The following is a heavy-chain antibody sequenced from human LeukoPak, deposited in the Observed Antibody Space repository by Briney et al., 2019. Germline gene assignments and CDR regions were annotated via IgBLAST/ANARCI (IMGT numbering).Heavy chain of an antibody. J-gene: IGHJ4*02. V-gene: IGHV1-2*02. CDR1: GYTFTSYY. CDR3: ATDLYGGTSATFDY. D-gene: IGHD4-23*01. Sequence: ASVKVSCKASGYTFTSYYMHWVRQAPGQGLEWMGWINPNSGGTYYAQKFQGRVTMTSDTSISTAYMELSRLRSDNTAVYYCATDLYGGTSATFDYWGQGTLVTVSS. CDR2: INPNSGGT.